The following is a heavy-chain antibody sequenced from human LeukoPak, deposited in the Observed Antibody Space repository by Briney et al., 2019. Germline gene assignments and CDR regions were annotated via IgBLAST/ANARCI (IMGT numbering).Heavy chain of an antibody. CDR2: ISGGTT. Sequence: HPGGSLRLSCTASGFTFGDYLMSWLRQAPGKGLEWIGFISGGTTEYAASVKGRFTISRDDSTSIAYLQMNSLTTEDTAVYYCSRGSGWLSVYWGQGTLVTVSS. V-gene: IGHV3-49*03. CDR1: GFTFGDYL. CDR3: SRGSGWLSVY. J-gene: IGHJ4*02. D-gene: IGHD6-19*01.